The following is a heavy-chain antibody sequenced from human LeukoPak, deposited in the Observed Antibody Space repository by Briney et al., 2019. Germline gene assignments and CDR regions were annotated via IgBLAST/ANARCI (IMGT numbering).Heavy chain of an antibody. Sequence: GGSLRLSCAASGFIFSSYAMSWVRQAPGKGLEWVSAISGSGGSTYYADSVKGRFTISRDNSKNTLYLQMSSLRAEDTAVYYCAKDQAVYDIPPDYWGQGTLVTVSS. D-gene: IGHD5/OR15-5a*01. CDR3: AKDQAVYDIPPDY. V-gene: IGHV3-23*01. J-gene: IGHJ4*02. CDR1: GFIFSSYA. CDR2: ISGSGGST.